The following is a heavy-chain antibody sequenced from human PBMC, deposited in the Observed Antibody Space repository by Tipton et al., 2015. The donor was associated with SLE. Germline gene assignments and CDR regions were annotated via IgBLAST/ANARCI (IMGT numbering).Heavy chain of an antibody. J-gene: IGHJ4*02. CDR3: ARYFYDSSGVCLFDF. CDR2: IYYSGST. V-gene: IGHV4-59*12. Sequence: TLSLTCTVSGGSISSYYWSWIRQPPGKGLEWIGYIYYSGSTNYNPSLKSRVTISVDTSKKEFSLKLSSVTSADTAVYYCARYFYDSSGVCLFDFWGQGTLVTVSS. D-gene: IGHD3-22*01. CDR1: GGSISSYY.